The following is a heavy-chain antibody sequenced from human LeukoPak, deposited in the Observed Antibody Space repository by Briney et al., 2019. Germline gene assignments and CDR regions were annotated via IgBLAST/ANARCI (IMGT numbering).Heavy chain of an antibody. D-gene: IGHD6-6*01. CDR2: ISSDRSNK. CDR3: AKDPYSSSSWVY. V-gene: IGHV3-30-3*01. Sequence: GGSLRLSCAASGFTFSSYAMHWVRQAPGKGLEWVAVISSDRSNKYYADSVKGRFTISRDNSNNTLYLQITSLRAEDTAVYYCAKDPYSSSSWVYWGQGTLVTVSS. CDR1: GFTFSSYA. J-gene: IGHJ4*02.